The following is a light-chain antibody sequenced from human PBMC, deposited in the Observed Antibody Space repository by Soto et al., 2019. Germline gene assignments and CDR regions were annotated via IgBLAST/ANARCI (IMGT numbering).Light chain of an antibody. V-gene: IGKV1-17*01. CDR1: QDISSW. Sequence: DMPMTQAPISLSASVGDRVSINCAASQDISSWVAWYQQKPGKAPKIXISAATNLQGGVPRRFSGSGSGTDVTLTLSSLKTEDCATYDGLQQNSYPLTFGGGTKVDIK. J-gene: IGKJ4*01. CDR3: LQQNSYPLT. CDR2: AAT.